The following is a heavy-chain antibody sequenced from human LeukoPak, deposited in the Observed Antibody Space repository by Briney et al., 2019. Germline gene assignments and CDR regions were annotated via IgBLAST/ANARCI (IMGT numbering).Heavy chain of an antibody. V-gene: IGHV3-23*01. D-gene: IGHD2-15*01. CDR3: AKDLLGVVAATRWFDP. CDR1: GFTFSSCA. J-gene: IGHJ5*02. Sequence: GGSLRLSCAASGFTFSSCAMSWVRQAPGKGLEWVSAISGSGGSTYYADSVKGRFTISRDNSKNTLYLQMNSLRAEDTAVYYCAKDLLGVVAATRWFDPWGQGTLVTVSS. CDR2: ISGSGGST.